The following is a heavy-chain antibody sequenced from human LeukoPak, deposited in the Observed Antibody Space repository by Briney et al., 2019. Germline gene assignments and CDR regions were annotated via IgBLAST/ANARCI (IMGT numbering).Heavy chain of an antibody. D-gene: IGHD3-16*01. CDR3: ATMRGIVITFGGVIFDS. CDR1: GFTFSIYA. V-gene: IGHV3-23*01. J-gene: IGHJ4*02. CDR2: MSAGATST. Sequence: PGGSLRLSCVASGFTFSIYAMSWVRQAPVKGLEGVSAMSAGATSTYYADSVKGWFTISRDNSKNTLYLHMTSLRAEDTAVYYCATMRGIVITFGGVIFDSWGQGTLATVSS.